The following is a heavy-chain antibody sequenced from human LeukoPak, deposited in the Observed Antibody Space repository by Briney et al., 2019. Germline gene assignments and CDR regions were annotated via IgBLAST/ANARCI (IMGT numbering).Heavy chain of an antibody. Sequence: GGSLRFSCAASGFTFSSYSMNWVRQAPGKGLEWVSSISSSSSYIYYADSVKGRFTISRDNAKNSLYLQMNSLRAEDTAVYYCARGGPSTVTYLAYWGQGTLVTVSS. CDR1: GFTFSSYS. CDR3: ARGGPSTVTYLAY. CDR2: ISSSSSYI. D-gene: IGHD4-17*01. J-gene: IGHJ4*02. V-gene: IGHV3-21*01.